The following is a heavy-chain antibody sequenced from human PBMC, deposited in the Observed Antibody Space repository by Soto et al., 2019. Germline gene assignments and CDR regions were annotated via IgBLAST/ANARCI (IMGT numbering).Heavy chain of an antibody. CDR3: AKSFNSFVGRFDS. D-gene: IGHD3-16*01. CDR2: IGPSDSQT. Sequence: EVQLVQSGAEVRKPGESLRISCKGSGYSFTTYWINWVRQMPGKGLEWMGRIGPSDSQTQYSPSFQGDVTISADKSVSTAYLQWSSLKASDSAMYYCAKSFNSFVGRFDSWGQGTLVSVSS. V-gene: IGHV5-10-1*03. CDR1: GYSFTTYW. J-gene: IGHJ5*01.